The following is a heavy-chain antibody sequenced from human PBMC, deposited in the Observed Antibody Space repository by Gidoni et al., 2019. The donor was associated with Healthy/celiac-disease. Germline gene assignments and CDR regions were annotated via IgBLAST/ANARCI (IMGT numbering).Heavy chain of an antibody. CDR2: ISSSSSYI. D-gene: IGHD6-19*01. CDR3: ARPHSSGWNWFDP. Sequence: EVQLVESGGGLVKPGGSLRLSCAASGITFSSYSMNWVRQAPGKGLEWVSYISSSSSYIYYADSVKGRFTISRDNAKNSLYLQMNSLRAEDTAVYYCARPHSSGWNWFDPWGQGTLVTVSS. V-gene: IGHV3-21*01. J-gene: IGHJ5*02. CDR1: GITFSSYS.